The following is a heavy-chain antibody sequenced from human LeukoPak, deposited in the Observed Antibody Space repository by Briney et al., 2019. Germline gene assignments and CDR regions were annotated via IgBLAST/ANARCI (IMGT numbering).Heavy chain of an antibody. D-gene: IGHD3-10*01. CDR1: GLIFPDYA. V-gene: IGHV3-30-3*01. CDR2: ISHDGINK. Sequence: GGSLRLSCAASGLIFPDYAMFWVRQAPGKGLEWVAIISHDGINKYYTDSVKGRFTISKDNSKNTLYLQVDSLTIEDTAMYYCARGSPPDSWGQGTLVSVSS. CDR3: ARGSPPDS. J-gene: IGHJ4*02.